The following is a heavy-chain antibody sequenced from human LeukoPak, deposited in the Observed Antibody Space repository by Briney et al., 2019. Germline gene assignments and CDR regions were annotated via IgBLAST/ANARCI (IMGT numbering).Heavy chain of an antibody. J-gene: IGHJ4*02. V-gene: IGHV1-8*01. CDR1: GYTFTSYD. CDR3: ARVKGRCSTSCSGFDS. CDR2: MNPNSGNT. D-gene: IGHD2-2*01. Sequence: GASVTVSCKASGYTFTSYDINWVRQATGQGLEWMGWMNPNSGNTGYAQKFQGRVTMTRNTSISTAYMELSSLRSEDTAVYYCARVKGRCSTSCSGFDSWGQGTLVTVSS.